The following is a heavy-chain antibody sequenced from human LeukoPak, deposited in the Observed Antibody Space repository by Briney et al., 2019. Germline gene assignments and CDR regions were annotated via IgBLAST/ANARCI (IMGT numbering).Heavy chain of an antibody. Sequence: GGSLRLSCAASGFTFSSYGMSWVRQAPGKGLEWVSAISGSGGSTYYADSVKGRFTISRDNAKNSLYLQMNSLRAEDTAVYYCARGEYGSGSYHIDYWGQGTLVTVSS. J-gene: IGHJ4*02. CDR2: ISGSGGST. CDR3: ARGEYGSGSYHIDY. V-gene: IGHV3-23*01. CDR1: GFTFSSYG. D-gene: IGHD3-10*01.